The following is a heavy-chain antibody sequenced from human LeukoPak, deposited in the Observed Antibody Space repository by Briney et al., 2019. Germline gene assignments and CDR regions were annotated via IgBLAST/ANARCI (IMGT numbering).Heavy chain of an antibody. Sequence: PGGSLRLSCAAPGFTFSSHAMHWVRQAPGKGLEWVSFIQSDGSDIFYADSVKGRFTISRDNSKNTLYLQMNSLRAEDTAVYYCARGNDFWGGYCDYWGQGTLVTVSS. CDR2: IQSDGSDI. CDR1: GFTFSSHA. CDR3: ARGNDFWGGYCDY. J-gene: IGHJ4*02. V-gene: IGHV3-30*02. D-gene: IGHD3-3*01.